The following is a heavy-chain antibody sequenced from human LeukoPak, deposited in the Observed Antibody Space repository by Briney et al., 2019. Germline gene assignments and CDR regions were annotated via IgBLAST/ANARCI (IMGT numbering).Heavy chain of an antibody. D-gene: IGHD2-2*01. CDR3: ARGSRLGSTIKSYYMDV. J-gene: IGHJ6*03. V-gene: IGHV4-34*01. Sequence: SETLSLTCAVYGGSFSGYYWSWIRQPPGKGLEWIGEINHSGSTNYNPSLKSRVTISVDTSKNQFSLKLSSVTAADTAVYYCARGSRLGSTIKSYYMDVWGKGTTVTVSS. CDR2: INHSGST. CDR1: GGSFSGYY.